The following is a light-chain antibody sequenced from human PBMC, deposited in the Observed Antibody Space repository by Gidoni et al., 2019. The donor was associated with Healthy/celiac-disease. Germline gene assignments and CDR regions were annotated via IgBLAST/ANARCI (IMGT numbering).Light chain of an antibody. V-gene: IGKV3-11*01. CDR1: QSVSSY. CDR2: DAS. J-gene: IGKJ3*01. Sequence: EIVLTQSPATLSLSPGERATLSCRASQSVSSYLAWYQQKPGQAPRLLIYDASNRATGIPARFSGSGSGTDFTLTISSLEPEDFAVYYCQQRSNWPLFTFGPXTKVDIK. CDR3: QQRSNWPLFT.